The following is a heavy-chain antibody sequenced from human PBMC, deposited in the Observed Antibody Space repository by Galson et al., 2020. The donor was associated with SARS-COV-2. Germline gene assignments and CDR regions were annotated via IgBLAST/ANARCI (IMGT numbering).Heavy chain of an antibody. J-gene: IGHJ6*02. CDR2: IYTSGST. CDR1: GGSISSYY. CDR3: ARADIAAAGTFYYYGMDV. V-gene: IGHV4-4*07. D-gene: IGHD6-13*01. Sequence: SETLSLTCTVSGGSISSYYWSWIRQPAGKGLEWIGRIYTSGSTNYNPSLKSRLTMSVDTSKNQFSLKLSSVTAADTAVYYCARADIAAAGTFYYYGMDVWGQGTTVTVSS.